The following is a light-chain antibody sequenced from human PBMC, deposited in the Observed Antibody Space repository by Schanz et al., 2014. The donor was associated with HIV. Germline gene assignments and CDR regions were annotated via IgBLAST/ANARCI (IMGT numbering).Light chain of an antibody. J-gene: IGLJ2*01. Sequence: QSALTQPAFVSGSPGQSITISCTGTKSDPGGFNFPPWYRQHPGKAPNLMIYDVTHRPSGISSRFSGSKSGNTASLTISGLQTDDEGDYYCASYTTNRTMTFGGGTKVTVL. CDR3: ASYTTNRTMT. CDR2: DVT. CDR1: KSDPGGFNF. V-gene: IGLV2-14*01.